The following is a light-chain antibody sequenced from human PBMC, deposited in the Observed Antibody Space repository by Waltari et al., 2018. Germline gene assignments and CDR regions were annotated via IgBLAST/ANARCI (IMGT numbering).Light chain of an antibody. CDR3: LLSYAGARV. CDR2: DGT. J-gene: IGLJ3*02. V-gene: IGLV7-46*01. Sequence: QAVVTQEPSLTVSPGGTVTPTCGSSTGRVTNDQFPYWCQQKPGQAPRALIYDGTNRQSWTPARFSGSLVGGKAALTLSGAQPEDETVYYCLLSYAGARVFGGGTKLTVL. CDR1: TGRVTNDQF.